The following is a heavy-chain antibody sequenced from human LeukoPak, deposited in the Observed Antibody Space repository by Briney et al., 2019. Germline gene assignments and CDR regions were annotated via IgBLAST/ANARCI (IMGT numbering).Heavy chain of an antibody. Sequence: PGGFLRLSCEASGFTFSNDWMHWVRQAPGKGLVWVSRINGDGSATRYADSVKGRFTISRDNARNTLYLQMNGLRAEDTAVYYCARDTSSNWYYNWFDPWGQGTLVIVSS. CDR1: GFTFSNDW. CDR2: INGDGSAT. J-gene: IGHJ5*02. V-gene: IGHV3-74*01. D-gene: IGHD6-13*01. CDR3: ARDTSSNWYYNWFDP.